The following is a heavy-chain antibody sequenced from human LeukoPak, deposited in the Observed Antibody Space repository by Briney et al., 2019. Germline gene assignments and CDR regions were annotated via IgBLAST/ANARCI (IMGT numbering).Heavy chain of an antibody. J-gene: IGHJ4*02. D-gene: IGHD3-22*01. CDR3: ARPQDNYYDSSGKGRPDFDY. CDR2: ISSSSSYI. Sequence: PGGSLRLSCAASGFTFSSYDMTWVRQAPGRGLEWVSSISSSSSYIYYADSVKGRFTISRDNAKNSLYLQMNSLRAEDTAVYYCARPQDNYYDSSGKGRPDFDYWGQGTLVTVSS. CDR1: GFTFSSYD. V-gene: IGHV3-21*01.